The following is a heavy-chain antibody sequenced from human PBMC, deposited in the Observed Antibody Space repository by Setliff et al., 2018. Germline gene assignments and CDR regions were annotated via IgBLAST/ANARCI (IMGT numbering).Heavy chain of an antibody. D-gene: IGHD2-21*01. CDR2: IYYTGST. CDR1: GASISSYY. J-gene: IGHJ5*02. Sequence: SETLSLTCTVSGASISSYYWSWIRQSPGKGLEWIGDIYYTGSTNYNPSLNSRVTISIDTAKKQFSLRLSSVTAADTAVYYCARYIPSAGCFDPWGQGALVTVSS. V-gene: IGHV4-59*01. CDR3: ARYIPSAGCFDP.